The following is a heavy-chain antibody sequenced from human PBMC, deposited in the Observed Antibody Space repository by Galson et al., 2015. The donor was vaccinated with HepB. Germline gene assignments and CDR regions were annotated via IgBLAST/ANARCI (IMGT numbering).Heavy chain of an antibody. J-gene: IGHJ4*02. D-gene: IGHD1-1*01. CDR1: GFTVSSNY. CDR2: IYSDGST. V-gene: IGHV3-66*01. Sequence: SLRLSCAASGFTVSSNYITWVRQAPGKGLEWVSVIYSDGSTYYADSVEGRFTISRDNSKNTLYLQMNSLRAEDTAVYYCARAKGGGSGTTPGNIDYWGQGTLVTLSS. CDR3: ARAKGGGSGTTPGNIDY.